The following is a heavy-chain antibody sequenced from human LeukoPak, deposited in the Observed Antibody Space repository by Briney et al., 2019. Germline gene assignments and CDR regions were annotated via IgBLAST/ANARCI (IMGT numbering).Heavy chain of an antibody. D-gene: IGHD3-3*01. J-gene: IGHJ4*02. CDR1: GGSISSSSYY. V-gene: IGHV4-39*01. CDR3: ARHRRADFRPGGPIDY. CDR2: IYYTGSI. Sequence: SETLSLTCTVSGGSISSSSYYWDWIRQPPGKGPEWIASIYYTGSIYYNPSLKSRVTISVDTSKNQFSLNVNSVTAADTAVYYCARHRRADFRPGGPIDYWGQGTLVTVSS.